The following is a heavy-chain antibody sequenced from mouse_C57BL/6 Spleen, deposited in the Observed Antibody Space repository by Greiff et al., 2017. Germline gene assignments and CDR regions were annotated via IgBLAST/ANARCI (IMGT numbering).Heavy chain of an antibody. V-gene: IGHV1-66*01. CDR1: GYSFTSYY. CDR2: IYPGSGNT. D-gene: IGHD4-1*01. CDR3: ARWEVTGTNYYAMDY. Sequence: VQLQQSGPELVKPGASVKISCKASGYSFTSYYIHWVKQRPGQGLEWIGWIYPGSGNTKYNEKFKGKATLTADTSSSTAYMQLSSLTSEDSAVYYCARWEVTGTNYYAMDYWGQGTSVTVSS. J-gene: IGHJ4*01.